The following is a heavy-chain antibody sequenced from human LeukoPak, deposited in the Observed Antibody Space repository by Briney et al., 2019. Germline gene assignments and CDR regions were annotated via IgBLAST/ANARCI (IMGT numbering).Heavy chain of an antibody. CDR1: GGSISSGGYS. CDR2: INHSGST. V-gene: IGHV4-34*01. CDR3: ARGPIDWLLRSGLDY. J-gene: IGHJ4*02. Sequence: SETLSLTCAVSGGSISSGGYSWSWIRQPPGKGLEWIGEINHSGSTNYNPSLKSRVTISVDTSKNQFSLKLSSVTAADTAVYYCARGPIDWLLRSGLDYWGQGTLVTVSS. D-gene: IGHD3-9*01.